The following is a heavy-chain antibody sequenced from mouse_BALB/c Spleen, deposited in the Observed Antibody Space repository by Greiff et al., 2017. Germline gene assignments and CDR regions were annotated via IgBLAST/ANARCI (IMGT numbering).Heavy chain of an antibody. CDR2: ISSGSSTI. J-gene: IGHJ4*01. CDR3: ARGGSGSSYGYAMDY. V-gene: IGHV5-17*02. CDR1: GFTFSSFG. D-gene: IGHD1-1*01. Sequence: EVKVVESGGGLVQPGGSRKLSCAASGFTFSSFGMHWVRQAPEKGLEWVAYISSGSSTIYYADTVKGRFTISRDNPKNTLFLQMTSLRSEDTAMYYCARGGSGSSYGYAMDYWGQGTSVTVSS.